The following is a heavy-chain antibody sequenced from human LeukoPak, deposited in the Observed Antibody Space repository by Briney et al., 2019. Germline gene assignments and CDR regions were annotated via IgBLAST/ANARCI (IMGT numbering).Heavy chain of an antibody. D-gene: IGHD6-19*01. V-gene: IGHV5-51*01. CDR2: IYPGDSDT. CDR3: ARSRDYASGWYLVFDY. CDR1: GYSFTSYW. J-gene: IGHJ4*02. Sequence: GESLKISCKGSGYSFTSYWIGWVRQMPGKGLEWMGIIYPGDSDTRYSPSFQGQVTISADKSTSTAYLQWSSLKASDTAIYYCARSRDYASGWYLVFDYWGQGTLVTVSS.